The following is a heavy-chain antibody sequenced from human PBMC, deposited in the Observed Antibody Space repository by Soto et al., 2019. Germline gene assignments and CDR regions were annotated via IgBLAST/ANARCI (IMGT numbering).Heavy chain of an antibody. CDR3: AKDVDYGNSLPFRYFDL. Sequence: GGSLRLSCAASGFTFSSHAMSWVRQAPGKGLEWVSAISGSGTRTYYADSVKGRFTISRDNSKNTLYLQMNSLRADDTAVYYCAKDVDYGNSLPFRYFDLWGRGTLVTVSS. D-gene: IGHD4-17*01. J-gene: IGHJ2*01. V-gene: IGHV3-23*01. CDR1: GFTFSSHA. CDR2: ISGSGTRT.